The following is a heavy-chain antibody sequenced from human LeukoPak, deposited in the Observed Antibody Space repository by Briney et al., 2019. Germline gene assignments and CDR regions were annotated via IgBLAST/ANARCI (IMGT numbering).Heavy chain of an antibody. J-gene: IGHJ5*02. CDR3: ARGKDCSSTSCYSEVNNWFDP. Sequence: SVKVSCKASGGTFSSYAISWVRQAPGQGLEWVGGIIPIFGTANYAQKFQGRVTITADESTSTAYMELSSLRSEDTAVYYCARGKDCSSTSCYSEVNNWFDPWGQGTLVTVSS. CDR1: GGTFSSYA. D-gene: IGHD2-2*01. CDR2: IIPIFGTA. V-gene: IGHV1-69*13.